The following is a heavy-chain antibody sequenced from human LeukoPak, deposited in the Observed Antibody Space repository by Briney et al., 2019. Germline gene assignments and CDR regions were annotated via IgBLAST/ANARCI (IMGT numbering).Heavy chain of an antibody. V-gene: IGHV3-30*03. CDR1: GFTFSSDS. CDR3: ARDGPHAYTLDY. D-gene: IGHD2-21*01. J-gene: IGHJ4*02. Sequence: GGSLRLSCAASGFTFSSDSMNWVRQAPGKGLEWVAVISYDGSNKYYADSVKGRFTISRDNSKNTLYLQMNSLRAEDTAVYYCARDGPHAYTLDYWGQGTLVTVSS. CDR2: ISYDGSNK.